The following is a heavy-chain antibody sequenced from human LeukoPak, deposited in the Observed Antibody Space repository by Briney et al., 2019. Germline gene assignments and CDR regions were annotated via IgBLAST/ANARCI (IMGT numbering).Heavy chain of an antibody. CDR1: GFTFSSYS. CDR2: ISSSSSYI. J-gene: IGHJ3*02. Sequence: GGSLRLSCAASGFTFSSYSMNWVRQAPGKGLEWVSFISSSSSYIYYADSVKGRFTISRDNAKNSLYLQMNSLRAEDTAVYYCARDLYCGGDCCGAFDIWGQGTMVTVSS. V-gene: IGHV3-21*01. CDR3: ARDLYCGGDCCGAFDI. D-gene: IGHD2-21*02.